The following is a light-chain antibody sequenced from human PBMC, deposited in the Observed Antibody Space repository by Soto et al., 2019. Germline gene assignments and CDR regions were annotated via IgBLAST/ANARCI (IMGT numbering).Light chain of an antibody. CDR1: QNINTR. V-gene: IGKV3-11*01. J-gene: IGKJ1*01. CDR2: QTS. CDR3: HQRQSWPRT. Sequence: EIVLTQSPATLSSFPGDRVTLSCRASQNINTRLAWYQHRPGQAPRLLIYQTSIRAAGIPTRFSASGSATDFTLTISDVQPEDFALYYCHQRQSWPRTFGQGTKVDI.